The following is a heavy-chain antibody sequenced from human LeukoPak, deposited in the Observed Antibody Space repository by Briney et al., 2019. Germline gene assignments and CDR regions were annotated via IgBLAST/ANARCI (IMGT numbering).Heavy chain of an antibody. D-gene: IGHD5-12*01. J-gene: IGHJ4*02. Sequence: GGSLRLSCAASGFTFSSYAMSWVRQAPGKGLERVSAISGSGGSTYYADSVKGRFTISRDNSKNTLYLQMNSLRAEDTAVYYCAKAEEDIVATIEGFDYWGQGTLVTVSS. CDR2: ISGSGGST. CDR1: GFTFSSYA. CDR3: AKAEEDIVATIEGFDY. V-gene: IGHV3-23*01.